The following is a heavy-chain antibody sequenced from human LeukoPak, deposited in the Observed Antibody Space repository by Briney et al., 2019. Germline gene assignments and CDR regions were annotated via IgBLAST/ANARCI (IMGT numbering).Heavy chain of an antibody. CDR1: GGSFSGYY. Sequence: PSETLSLTCAVYGGSFSGYYWSWIRQPPGKGLEWIGEINHSGSTNYNPSLKSRVTMSVDTSKNQFSLKLSSVTAADTAVYYCARDSGYSYGYNYYYGMDVWGQGTTVTVSS. D-gene: IGHD5-18*01. CDR3: ARDSGYSYGYNYYYGMDV. J-gene: IGHJ6*02. CDR2: INHSGST. V-gene: IGHV4-34*01.